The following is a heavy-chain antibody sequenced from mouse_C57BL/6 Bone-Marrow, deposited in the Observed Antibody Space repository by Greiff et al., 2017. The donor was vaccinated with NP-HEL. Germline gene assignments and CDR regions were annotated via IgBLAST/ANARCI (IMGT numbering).Heavy chain of an antibody. D-gene: IGHD2-3*01. CDR2: IYPRSGTT. V-gene: IGHV1-81*01. CDR3: ERDGYSWYFDV. Sequence: QVQLKESGAELARPGASVKLSCKASGYTFTSYGISWVKQRTGQGLEWIGEIYPRSGTTSYNEKFKGKATLTADKSSSTAYMELRSLTSEDSAVYFCERDGYSWYFDVWGTGTTVTVSS. J-gene: IGHJ1*03. CDR1: GYTFTSYG.